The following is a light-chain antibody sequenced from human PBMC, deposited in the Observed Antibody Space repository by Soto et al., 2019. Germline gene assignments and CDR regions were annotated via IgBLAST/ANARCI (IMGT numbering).Light chain of an antibody. CDR2: GAF. Sequence: ILLTQSPGSLSLSPGERATLSCRASQTVMSSYVAWYQQRPGQAPRLLIHGAFNRATGIPDRFSGSESGRDYTLTISSLESEDFAVYYCLQRINWPLTFGGGTKIEIK. V-gene: IGKV3-11*02. CDR1: QTVMSSY. J-gene: IGKJ4*01. CDR3: LQRINWPLT.